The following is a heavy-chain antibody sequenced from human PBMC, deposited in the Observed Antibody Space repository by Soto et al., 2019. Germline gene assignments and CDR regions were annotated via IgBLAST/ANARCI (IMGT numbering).Heavy chain of an antibody. V-gene: IGHV4-34*01. J-gene: IGHJ4*02. CDR3: ASGYRYAY. CDR2: INHSGST. D-gene: IGHD5-18*01. CDR1: GGSFSGYY. Sequence: PSETLSLTCAVYGGSFSGYYWSWIRQPPGKGLEWIGEINHSGSTNYNPSLKSRVTISVDTSKNQFSLKLSSVTAADTAVYYCASGYRYAYWGQGTLVTVSS.